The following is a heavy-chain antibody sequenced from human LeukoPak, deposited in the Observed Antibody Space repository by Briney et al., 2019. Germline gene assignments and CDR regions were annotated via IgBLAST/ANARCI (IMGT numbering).Heavy chain of an antibody. V-gene: IGHV3-74*03. D-gene: IGHD1-26*01. J-gene: IGHJ4*02. CDR3: ARDLGYYRADY. CDR2: ISPDGSTT. CDR1: GFTFSRYW. Sequence: GGSLRLSCAASGFTFSRYWMHWVRQAPGKGLMWVSRISPDGSTTLYADSVKGRFTISRDNAKNTLYLQMNSLRAEDTAVYYCARDLGYYRADYWGQGTLVTVSS.